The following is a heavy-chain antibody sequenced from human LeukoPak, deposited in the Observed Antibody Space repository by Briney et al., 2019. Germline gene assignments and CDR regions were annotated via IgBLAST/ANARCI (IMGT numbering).Heavy chain of an antibody. V-gene: IGHV4-34*01. CDR1: GGSSSGYY. D-gene: IGHD5-24*01. Sequence: SETLSLTCAVYGGSSSGYYWSWIRQPPGKGLEWIGEINHSGSTNYNPSLKSRVTISVDTSKNQFSLKLSSVTAADTAVYYCARGDGYGSYYFDYWGQGTLVTVSS. CDR2: INHSGST. J-gene: IGHJ4*02. CDR3: ARGDGYGSYYFDY.